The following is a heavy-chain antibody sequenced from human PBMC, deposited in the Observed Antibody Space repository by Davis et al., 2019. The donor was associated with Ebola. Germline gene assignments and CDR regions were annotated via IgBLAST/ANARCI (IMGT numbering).Heavy chain of an antibody. CDR2: ISYPSNII. V-gene: IGHV3-48*01. CDR3: AKVYEAYCGGDCYSQFEY. D-gene: IGHD2-21*02. CDR1: GFTFSTYS. J-gene: IGHJ4*02. Sequence: GGSLRLSCAASGFTFSTYSMNWIRQAPGKGLEWVSFISYPSNIIYYADSVRGRFTTSRDNSKNTLYLQMNSLRPEDTAVYYCAKVYEAYCGGDCYSQFEYWGQGTLVTVSS.